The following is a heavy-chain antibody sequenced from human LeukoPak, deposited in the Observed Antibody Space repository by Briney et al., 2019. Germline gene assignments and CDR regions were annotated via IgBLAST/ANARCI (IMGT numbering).Heavy chain of an antibody. CDR3: AKTTTGYSSGRYPGWPVDY. V-gene: IGHV3-23*01. D-gene: IGHD6-19*01. Sequence: GGSLRLTCAASGFTFSSYAVSWVRQAPGKGLEWVSAISGSGGGTYYADSVKGRFTISRDNSKNTLYLQMSSLSTEDTAVYYCAKTTTGYSSGRYPGWPVDYWGQGTLVSVSS. J-gene: IGHJ4*02. CDR2: ISGSGGGT. CDR1: GFTFSSYA.